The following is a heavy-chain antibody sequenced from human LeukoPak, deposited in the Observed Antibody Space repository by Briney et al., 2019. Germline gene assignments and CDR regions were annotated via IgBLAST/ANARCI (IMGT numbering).Heavy chain of an antibody. CDR3: ARQDTAMSYAYDI. CDR1: GASISSYY. V-gene: IGHV4-59*08. Sequence: SDTLSLTCIVSGASISSYYWTWIRQPPGKGLEWIGFSHHSGGAYYNASLKSRVTISLDTSKNQFSLKLSSVTAADTAVYYCARQDTAMSYAYDIWGQGTMVIVSS. CDR2: SHHSGGA. J-gene: IGHJ3*02. D-gene: IGHD5-18*01.